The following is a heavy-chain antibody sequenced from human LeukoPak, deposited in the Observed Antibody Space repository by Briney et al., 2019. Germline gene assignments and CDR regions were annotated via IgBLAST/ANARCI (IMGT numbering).Heavy chain of an antibody. CDR3: AKRGVVIRVILVGFHKEAYYFDS. CDR2: ISGSGGGT. Sequence: GGSLRLSCAVSGITLSNYAMTWVRQAPGKGLGWVAGISGSGGGTNYADSGKGRFTISRDNSKKTLYLQMNNLRVDDTAVYFCAKRGVVIRVILVGFHKEAYYFDSWGQGALVTVSS. V-gene: IGHV3-23*01. D-gene: IGHD3-22*01. J-gene: IGHJ4*02. CDR1: GITLSNYA.